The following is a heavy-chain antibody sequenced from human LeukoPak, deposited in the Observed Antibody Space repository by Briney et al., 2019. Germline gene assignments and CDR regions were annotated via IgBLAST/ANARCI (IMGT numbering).Heavy chain of an antibody. CDR2: ITHSGST. J-gene: IGHJ4*02. D-gene: IGHD3-9*01. CDR1: GGSFSGYY. V-gene: IGHV4-34*01. CDR3: ARYYDVLTGYYTFDY. Sequence: SETLSLTCAVYGGSFSGYYWSWIRQSPGKGLEWIGEITHSGSTNSNPTLKSRVTISEDISKNRFSLKLSSVTAADTAVYYCARYYDVLTGYYTFDYWGQGTLVTVSS.